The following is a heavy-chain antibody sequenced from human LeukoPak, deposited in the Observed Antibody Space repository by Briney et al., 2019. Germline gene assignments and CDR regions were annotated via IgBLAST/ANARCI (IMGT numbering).Heavy chain of an antibody. CDR2: IRSKAYGGPT. Sequence: GGSLRLSCTASGFTFGDYAMSWFRQAPGQGLEWVGFIRSKAYGGPTEYAASVKGRFTTSKDHSKSIAYLQMNSLKTEDTAVYYWSRMGSRKYYDVGSGYSNFDYWGQGTLVTVSS. V-gene: IGHV3-49*03. D-gene: IGHD3-3*01. CDR1: GFTFGDYA. CDR3: SRMGSRKYYDVGSGYSNFDY. J-gene: IGHJ4*02.